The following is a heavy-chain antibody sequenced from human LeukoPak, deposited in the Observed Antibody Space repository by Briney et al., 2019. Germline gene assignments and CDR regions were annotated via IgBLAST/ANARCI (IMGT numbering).Heavy chain of an antibody. CDR2: IYNSGST. D-gene: IGHD3-9*01. CDR3: ARDIRPILTGYYGAFDI. Sequence: PSETLSLTCSVSGGSISSYYWSWIRQPPGKGLEWIAYIYNSGSTSSNPSLKSRVTISVDTSKNQFSLKLSSVTAADTAVYYCARDIRPILTGYYGAFDIWGQGTMVTVSS. V-gene: IGHV4-59*01. CDR1: GGSISSYY. J-gene: IGHJ3*02.